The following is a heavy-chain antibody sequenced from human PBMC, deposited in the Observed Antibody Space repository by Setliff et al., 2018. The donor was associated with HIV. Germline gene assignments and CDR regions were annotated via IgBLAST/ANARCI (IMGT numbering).Heavy chain of an antibody. D-gene: IGHD3-9*01. V-gene: IGHV1-2*02. CDR3: AGSILTGYYTFGADY. Sequence: ASVKVSCKASGYTFTGYYMHWVRQAPGQGLEWMGWINPNNGGTNYAQKFQGRVTMTRGTSISTAYMELSSLRSEDTALYYCAGSILTGYYTFGADYWGQGTLVTVSS. CDR2: INPNNGGT. J-gene: IGHJ4*02. CDR1: GYTFTGYY.